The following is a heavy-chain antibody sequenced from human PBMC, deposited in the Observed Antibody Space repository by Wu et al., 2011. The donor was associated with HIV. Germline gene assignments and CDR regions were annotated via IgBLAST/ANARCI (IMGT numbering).Heavy chain of an antibody. CDR3: ARAYDLWSGSGYYYYMDV. V-gene: IGHV1-69*11. J-gene: IGHJ6*03. Sequence: QVQLVQSGAEVKKPGSSVKVSCKASGVTFSSYVISWVRQAPGQGPEWMGRVIPILGTTNYAQKFQGRVTITADESTSTAYMELSSLRSDDTAVYYCARAYDLWSGSGYYYYMDVWGKGTTVSVSS. D-gene: IGHD3-3*01. CDR2: VIPILGTT. CDR1: GVTFSSYV.